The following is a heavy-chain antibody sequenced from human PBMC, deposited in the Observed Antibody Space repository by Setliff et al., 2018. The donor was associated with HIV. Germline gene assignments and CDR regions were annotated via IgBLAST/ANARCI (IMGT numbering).Heavy chain of an antibody. CDR1: GHSTGGAFY. V-gene: IGHV4-38-2*02. Sequence: SETLSLTCTVSGHSTGGAFYWGWIRQSPGKGLEWIGTIYHNGNTFYPPSLESRITVSLDTSKKTFSLKIKSVTAADTAVYYCARDTGYILSGYRPHWYFDLWGRGTLVTVSS. J-gene: IGHJ2*01. CDR3: ARDTGYILSGYRPHWYFDL. CDR2: IYHNGNT. D-gene: IGHD3-9*01.